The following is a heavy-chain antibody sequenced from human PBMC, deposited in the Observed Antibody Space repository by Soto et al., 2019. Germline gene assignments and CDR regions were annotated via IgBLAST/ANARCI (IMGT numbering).Heavy chain of an antibody. J-gene: IGHJ5*02. CDR3: ARENRLMVYAKDVYFDP. CDR1: GYTFTNYD. D-gene: IGHD2-8*01. CDR2: LNPNRGNT. V-gene: IGHV1-8*01. Sequence: QVQLAQSGTEVKKPGASVKVSCKASGYTFTNYDINWVRQATGQGLEWMGWLNPNRGNTGYAQKFQGRVTMTRNTSISTAFMELSSLRSEDTTVYYCARENRLMVYAKDVYFDPWGQGTPVTVSS.